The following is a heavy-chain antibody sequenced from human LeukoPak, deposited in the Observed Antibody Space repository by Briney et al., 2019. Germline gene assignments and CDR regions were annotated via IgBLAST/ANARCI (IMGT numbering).Heavy chain of an antibody. J-gene: IGHJ4*02. D-gene: IGHD3-22*01. CDR1: GGSISSYY. CDR3: ARAPLKSGYYVDY. Sequence: SVTLSLTCTVSGGSISSYYWSWIRQPPGKGLEWIGYIYYSGSTNYNPSLKSRVTISVDTSKNQFSLKLSSVTAADTAVYYCARAPLKSGYYVDYWGQGTLVTVSS. V-gene: IGHV4-59*08. CDR2: IYYSGST.